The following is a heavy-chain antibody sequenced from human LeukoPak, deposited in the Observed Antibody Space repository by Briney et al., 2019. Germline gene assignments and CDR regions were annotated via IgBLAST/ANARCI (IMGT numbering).Heavy chain of an antibody. D-gene: IGHD3-22*01. Sequence: SETLSLTCAVSGGSISSSNWWSWVRQPPGKGLEWIGEIYHSGSTNYNPSLKSRVTISVDKSKNQFSLKLSSVTAADTAVYYCARRDYYDSRGYFDYWGQGTLVTVSS. CDR3: ARRDYYDSRGYFDY. CDR2: IYHSGST. J-gene: IGHJ4*02. CDR1: GGSISSSNW. V-gene: IGHV4-4*02.